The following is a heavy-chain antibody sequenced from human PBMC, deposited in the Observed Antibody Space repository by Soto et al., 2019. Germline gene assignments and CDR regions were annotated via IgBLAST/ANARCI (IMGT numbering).Heavy chain of an antibody. CDR3: ARGRRYDFWSGYYGAFDI. V-gene: IGHV4-34*01. CDR1: GGSFSGYY. J-gene: IGHJ3*02. D-gene: IGHD3-3*01. Sequence: SETLSLTCAVYGGSFSGYYWSWIRQPPGKGLEWIGEINHSGSTNYNPSLKSRVTISVDTPKNQFSLKLSSVTAADTAVYYCARGRRYDFWSGYYGAFDIWGQGTMVTVSS. CDR2: INHSGST.